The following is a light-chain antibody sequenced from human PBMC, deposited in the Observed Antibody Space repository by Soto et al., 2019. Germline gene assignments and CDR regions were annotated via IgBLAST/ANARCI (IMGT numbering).Light chain of an antibody. CDR2: EDS. CDR3: QQYYTLWT. Sequence: DIQMTQSPSTLSASVGDRVTMTCRASQSISGWLAWYQQKPGKGPKLLISEDSNLERGVPSRFSGSGSGTEFSFTISSLQPDDFAIYYCQQYYTLWTVGQVTKVDIK. CDR1: QSISGW. J-gene: IGKJ1*01. V-gene: IGKV1-5*01.